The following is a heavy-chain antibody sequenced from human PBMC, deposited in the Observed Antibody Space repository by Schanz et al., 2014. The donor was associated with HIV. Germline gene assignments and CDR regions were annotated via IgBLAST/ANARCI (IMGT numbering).Heavy chain of an antibody. CDR3: ARDSGPGSY. V-gene: IGHV3-7*01. D-gene: IGHD3-10*01. J-gene: IGHJ4*02. CDR1: GFTFSRYW. CDR2: IKQDGGEK. Sequence: EVQLVESGGGLVKPGGSLRLSCAASGFTFSRYWMNWVRQAPGKGLEWVASIKQDGGEKHYVASVKGRFTISRDNVKNSLYLQMSSLRAEDTAVYYCARDSGPGSYWGQGTLVTVSS.